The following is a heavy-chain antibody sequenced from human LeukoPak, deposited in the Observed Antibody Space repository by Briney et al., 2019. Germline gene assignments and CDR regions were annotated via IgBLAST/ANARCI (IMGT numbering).Heavy chain of an antibody. CDR1: GGSISSYY. Sequence: SETLSLTCTVSGGSISSYYWNWIRQPPGKGLEWIGYISYSGTINYNPSLKSRLTISVDTSKNQFSLKLSSVTAADTAVYFCARFIEVAGQGYHWFDPWGQGTLVTVSS. CDR3: ARFIEVAGQGYHWFDP. D-gene: IGHD6-19*01. CDR2: ISYSGTI. V-gene: IGHV4-59*08. J-gene: IGHJ5*02.